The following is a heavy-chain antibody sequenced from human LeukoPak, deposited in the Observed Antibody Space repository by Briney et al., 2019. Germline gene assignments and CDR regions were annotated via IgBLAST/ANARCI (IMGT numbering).Heavy chain of an antibody. CDR1: GYTFTGYY. CDR2: INPNSGGT. CDR3: ARAETRTSFFYYYYYYYMDV. D-gene: IGHD2-2*01. V-gene: IGHV1-2*02. Sequence: ASVKVSCKASGYTFTGYYMHWVRQAPGQGLEWMGWINPNSGGTNYAQKFQGRVTMTRDTSISTAYMELSRLRSDDTAVYHCARAETRTSFFYYYYYYYMDVWGKGTTVTISS. J-gene: IGHJ6*03.